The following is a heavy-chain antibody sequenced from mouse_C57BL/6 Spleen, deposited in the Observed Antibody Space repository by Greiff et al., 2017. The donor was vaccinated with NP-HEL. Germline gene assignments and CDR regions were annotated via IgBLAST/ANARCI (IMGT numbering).Heavy chain of an antibody. CDR1: GFSLTSYG. CDR2: IWSGGST. CDR3: AKIYYYGSSYWYFDV. J-gene: IGHJ1*03. D-gene: IGHD1-1*01. V-gene: IGHV2-4*01. Sequence: QVQLKESGPGLVQPSQCLSITCTVSGFSLTSYGVHWVRQPPGKGLEWLGVIWSGGSTDYNAAFISRLSISKDNSKSQVFFKMNSLQADDTAIYYCAKIYYYGSSYWYFDVWGTGTTVTVSS.